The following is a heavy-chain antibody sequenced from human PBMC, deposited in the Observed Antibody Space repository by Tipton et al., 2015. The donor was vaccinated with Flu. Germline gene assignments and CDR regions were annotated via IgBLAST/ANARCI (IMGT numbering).Heavy chain of an antibody. J-gene: IGHJ2*01. CDR3: ARGGYDYYGSGSYNGYFDL. CDR1: GFTVSSKY. V-gene: IGHV3-66*01. CDR2: IFSDDKT. Sequence: SLRLSCAASGFTVSSKYISWVRQTPGKGLEWVAVIFSDDKTYYADSVKGRFTISRDNAKNSLYLQMNSLRAEDTAVYYCARGGYDYYGSGSYNGYFDLWGRGTLVTVSS. D-gene: IGHD3-10*01.